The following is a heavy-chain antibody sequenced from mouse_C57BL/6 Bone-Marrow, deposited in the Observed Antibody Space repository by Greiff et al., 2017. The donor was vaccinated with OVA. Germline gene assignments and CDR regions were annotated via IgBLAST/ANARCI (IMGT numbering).Heavy chain of an antibody. CDR3: TSYGGRWFAY. J-gene: IGHJ3*01. Sequence: VQLQQSGAELVRPGASVKLSCTASGFNIKDDYMHWVKQRPEQGLEWIGWIDPENGDTEYASKFQGKATITADTSSNTAYLQLRSLTSEDTAVYYCTSYGGRWFAYWGQGTLVTVSA. D-gene: IGHD1-1*02. CDR2: IDPENGDT. CDR1: GFNIKDDY. V-gene: IGHV14-4*01.